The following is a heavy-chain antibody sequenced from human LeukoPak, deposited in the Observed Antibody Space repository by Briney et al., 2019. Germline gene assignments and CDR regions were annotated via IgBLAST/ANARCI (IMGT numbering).Heavy chain of an antibody. CDR1: GFTFSSYA. V-gene: IGHV3-23*01. CDR2: ISGSGGST. CDR3: AKPRYYDFWSGYPQLWFDP. D-gene: IGHD3-3*01. Sequence: GGSLRLSCAASGFTFSSYAMSWVRQAPGKGLEWVSAISGSGGSTYYADSVKGRFTISRDNSKNTLYLQMNSLRAEDTAVYYCAKPRYYDFWSGYPQLWFDPWGQGTLVTVSS. J-gene: IGHJ5*02.